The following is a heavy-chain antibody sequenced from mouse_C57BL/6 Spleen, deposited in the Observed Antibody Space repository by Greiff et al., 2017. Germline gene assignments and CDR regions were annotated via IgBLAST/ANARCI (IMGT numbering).Heavy chain of an antibody. CDR1: GYTFTTYP. CDR3: ARGDYYSSSCDFDY. Sequence: QVQLQQPGAELVKPGASVKMSCKASGYTFTTYPIEWMKQNHGKSLEWIGNFHPYNDDTKYNEKFKGKATLTVDKSSSTDYLELSRLTSDDSAVYYCARGDYYSSSCDFDYWGKGTTLTVSS. CDR2: FHPYNDDT. J-gene: IGHJ2*01. V-gene: IGHV1-47*01. D-gene: IGHD1-1*01.